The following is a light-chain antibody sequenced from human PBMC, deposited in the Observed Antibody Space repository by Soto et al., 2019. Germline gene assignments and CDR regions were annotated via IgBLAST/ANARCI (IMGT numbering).Light chain of an antibody. CDR3: QQYGSSPYT. Sequence: EIVLTQSTGTLSLSPGERATLSCRASQSVSSSYLAWYQQKPGQAPRLLIYGASSRATGIPDRFSGSGSGTGLTLTISRLEPEDFAVYYCQQYGSSPYTFGQGTKLEI. J-gene: IGKJ2*01. CDR2: GAS. V-gene: IGKV3-20*01. CDR1: QSVSSSY.